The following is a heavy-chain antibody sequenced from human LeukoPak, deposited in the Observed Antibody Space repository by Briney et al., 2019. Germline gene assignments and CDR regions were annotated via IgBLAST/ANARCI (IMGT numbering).Heavy chain of an antibody. J-gene: IGHJ6*02. Sequence: SETLSLTCTVSGGSISSSSYYWGWIRQPPGKGLEWIGSIYYSGSTYYNPSLKSRVAISVDTSKNQFSLKLSSVTAADTAVYYCARKTVSSPDIVATIKGNYYYYGMDVWGQGTTVTVSS. CDR3: ARKTVSSPDIVATIKGNYYYYGMDV. CDR2: IYYSGST. V-gene: IGHV4-39*01. D-gene: IGHD5-12*01. CDR1: GGSISSSSYY.